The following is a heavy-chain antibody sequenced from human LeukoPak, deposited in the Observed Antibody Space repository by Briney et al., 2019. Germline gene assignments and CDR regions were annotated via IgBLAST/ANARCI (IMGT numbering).Heavy chain of an antibody. CDR1: GYIFTSYW. CDR2: IYPGESDT. V-gene: IGHV5-51*01. Sequence: GESLKISCKGSGYIFTSYWIGWVRQIPGKGLAGMGSIYPGESDTRYSPSFQGQVTISADKSISTAYLQWSSLKASDTAMYYCARHKCSGGSCYFGYWGQGTLVTVSS. CDR3: ARHKCSGGSCYFGY. D-gene: IGHD2-15*01. J-gene: IGHJ4*02.